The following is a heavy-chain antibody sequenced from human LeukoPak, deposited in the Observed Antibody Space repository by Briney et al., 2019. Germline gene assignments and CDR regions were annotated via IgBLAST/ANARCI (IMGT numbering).Heavy chain of an antibody. CDR1: GFTVSSNY. D-gene: IGHD6-13*01. V-gene: IGHV3-66*02. Sequence: PGGSLRLSCAASGFTVSSNYMSWVREAPGKGLERVSVIYSGGSTYYADSVKGRFTISRDNSKNTLYLQMNSLRAEDTAVYYCAREGRIHSSSWSAFDYWGQGTLVTVSS. J-gene: IGHJ4*02. CDR2: IYSGGST. CDR3: AREGRIHSSSWSAFDY.